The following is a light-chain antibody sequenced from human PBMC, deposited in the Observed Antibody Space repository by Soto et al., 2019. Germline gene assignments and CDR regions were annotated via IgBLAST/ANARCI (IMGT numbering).Light chain of an antibody. J-gene: IGKJ1*01. CDR2: GAS. Sequence: ERVMTQSPATLSVSPGERATLSCRASQSINSNLAWYQQRPGQAPRLLIYGASTRAAGIPARFSGSGSGTEFTLTISSLQSEDFALYYCQQYNNWPRTFGPGTKVEIK. V-gene: IGKV3-15*01. CDR3: QQYNNWPRT. CDR1: QSINSN.